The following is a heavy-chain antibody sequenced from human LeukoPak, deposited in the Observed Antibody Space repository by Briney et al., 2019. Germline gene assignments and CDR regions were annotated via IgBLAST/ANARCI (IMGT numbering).Heavy chain of an antibody. CDR1: GYTFTGYY. J-gene: IGHJ4*02. CDR2: INPNSGGT. V-gene: IGHV1-2*02. Sequence: ASVKVSRKASGYTFTGYYMHWVRQAPGQGLEWMGWINPNSGGTNYAQKFQGRVTMTRDTSISTAYMELSRLRSDDTAVYYCARDGQASMEHGDYWGQGTLVTVSS. D-gene: IGHD2/OR15-2a*01. CDR3: ARDGQASMEHGDY.